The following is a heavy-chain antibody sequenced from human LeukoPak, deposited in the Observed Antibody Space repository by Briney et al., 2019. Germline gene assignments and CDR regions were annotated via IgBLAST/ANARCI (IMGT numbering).Heavy chain of an antibody. V-gene: IGHV4-59*05. CDR1: GGSSSSYY. CDR3: ARSGAAEGPTHGWFDP. J-gene: IGHJ5*02. CDR2: IYYSGTT. Sequence: SETLSLTCTVSGGSSSSYYWSWIRQPPGKGLEWIGSIYYSGTTYYSPSLKSRVTISVDTSKKQFSLKLTSVTAADTAVYYCARSGAAEGPTHGWFDPWSQGTLVTVSS. D-gene: IGHD6-13*01.